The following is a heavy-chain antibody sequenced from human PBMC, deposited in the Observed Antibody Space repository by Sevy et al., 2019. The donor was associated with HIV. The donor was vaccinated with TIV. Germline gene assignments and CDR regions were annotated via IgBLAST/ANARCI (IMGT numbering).Heavy chain of an antibody. D-gene: IGHD2-21*02. CDR1: GYTFTSYG. J-gene: IGHJ4*02. V-gene: IGHV1-18*01. Sequence: ASVKVSYKASGYTFTSYGISWVRQAPGQGLEWMGWISAYNGNTNYAQKLQGRVTMTTDTSTSTAYMELRSLRSDDTAVYYCARGCSGGDCTLPVDYWGQGTLVTVSS. CDR3: ARGCSGGDCTLPVDY. CDR2: ISAYNGNT.